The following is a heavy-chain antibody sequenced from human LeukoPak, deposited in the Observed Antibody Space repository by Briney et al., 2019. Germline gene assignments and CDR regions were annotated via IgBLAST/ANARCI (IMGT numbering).Heavy chain of an antibody. D-gene: IGHD1-26*01. CDR3: ARERVGGGGYYFDS. CDR2: IFYSGSA. V-gene: IGHV4-39*02. CDR1: GGSMRNENYD. J-gene: IGHJ4*02. Sequence: SETLSLTCTISGGSMRNENYDWGWIRQSPGKGLEWIGTIFYSGSADYNPSLQSRVTMSVETSNNQLSLKLSSVTAADTAVYYCARERVGGGGYYFDSWGQGTLVTVSS.